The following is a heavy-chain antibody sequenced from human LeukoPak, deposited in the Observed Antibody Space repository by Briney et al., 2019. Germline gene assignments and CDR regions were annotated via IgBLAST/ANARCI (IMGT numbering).Heavy chain of an antibody. CDR1: GGSVSSGSYY. CDR3: ARGDIGWFDP. V-gene: IGHV4-61*01. Sequence: SSETLSLTCTVSGGSVSSGSYYWSWIRQPPGKGLEWIGYIYYSGSTNYNPSLKSRVTISVDTSKNQFSLKLSSVTAADTAVYYCARGDIGWFDPWGQGTLVTVSS. J-gene: IGHJ5*02. CDR2: IYYSGST. D-gene: IGHD3-9*01.